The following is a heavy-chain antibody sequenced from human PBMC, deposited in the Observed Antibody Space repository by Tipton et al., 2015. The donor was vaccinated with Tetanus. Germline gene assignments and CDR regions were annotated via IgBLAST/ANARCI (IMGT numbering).Heavy chain of an antibody. D-gene: IGHD4-17*01. V-gene: IGHV4-4*02. CDR3: ARDDYGDQRFDY. CDR1: GGSISSSNW. Sequence: SLRLSCAVSGGSISSSNWWSWVRQPPGKGLEWIGEIYHSGSTNYNPSLKSRVTISVDKSKNQFSLKLSSVTAADTAVYYCARDDYGDQRFDYWGQGTLVTVSS. CDR2: IYHSGST. J-gene: IGHJ4*02.